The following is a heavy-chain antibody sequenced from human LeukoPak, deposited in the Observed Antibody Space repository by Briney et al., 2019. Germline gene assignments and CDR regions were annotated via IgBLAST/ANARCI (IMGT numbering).Heavy chain of an antibody. D-gene: IGHD7-27*01. CDR1: GGSISSFY. Sequence: PSETLSLTCTVSGGSISSFYWSWIRQTPGKGLEWIGYIYYNGRTKNNPALNSRVTISVDTSKNQFSLKLSYVTAADTAVYFCARESSWGNFDYWGQGTLVTVSS. CDR3: ARESSWGNFDY. J-gene: IGHJ4*02. V-gene: IGHV4-59*01. CDR2: IYYNGRT.